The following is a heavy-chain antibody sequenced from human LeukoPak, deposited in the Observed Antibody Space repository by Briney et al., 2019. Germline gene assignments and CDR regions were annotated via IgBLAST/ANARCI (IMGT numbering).Heavy chain of an antibody. V-gene: IGHV3-30-3*01. Sequence: PGGSLRLSCAASGFTFSSYAMHWVRQAPGKGLEWVAVISYDGSNKYYADSVKGRSTISRDNSKNTLYLQMNSLRAEDTAVYYCARDQSSYYDSSGYDYWGQGTLVTVSS. CDR3: ARDQSSYYDSSGYDY. J-gene: IGHJ4*02. CDR2: ISYDGSNK. CDR1: GFTFSSYA. D-gene: IGHD3-22*01.